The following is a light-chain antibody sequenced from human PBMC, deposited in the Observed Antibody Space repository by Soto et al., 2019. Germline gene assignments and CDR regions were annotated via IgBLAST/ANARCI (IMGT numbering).Light chain of an antibody. CDR3: QHYNCYSGT. V-gene: IGKV1-5*01. J-gene: IGKJ1*01. CDR1: KSISSY. CDR2: AAS. Sequence: DIQMNQSASSLSAYVGDRVTNPSRASKSISSYLKWYQQKPGKAPKLLIYAASSLESGVPSRFSGSGSGTEFTLTIICLQPDDFATYYCQHYNCYSGTFGQRAKAAI.